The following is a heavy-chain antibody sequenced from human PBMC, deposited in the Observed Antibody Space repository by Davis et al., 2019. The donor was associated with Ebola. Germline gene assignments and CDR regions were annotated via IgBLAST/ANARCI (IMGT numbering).Heavy chain of an antibody. CDR2: INHSGGT. D-gene: IGHD2-2*01. CDR1: GGSLSGFH. V-gene: IGHV4-34*01. J-gene: IGHJ4*02. CDR3: ARGGYCSSTSCYGSTVTTQFDY. Sequence: PSETLSLTCGVYGGSLSGFHWSWIRQPPGKGLEWIGEINHSGGTNYNPSLKSRVTISVDTSKNQFSLKLSSVTAADTAVYYCARGGYCSSTSCYGSTVTTQFDYWGQGTLVTVSS.